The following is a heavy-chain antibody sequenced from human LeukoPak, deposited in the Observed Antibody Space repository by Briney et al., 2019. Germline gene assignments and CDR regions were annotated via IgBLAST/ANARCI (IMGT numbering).Heavy chain of an antibody. CDR1: GFTFSSNW. CDR2: INEDGSTT. J-gene: IGHJ4*02. V-gene: IGHV3-74*01. D-gene: IGHD1-26*01. CDR3: VRDLGGRSGH. Sequence: GGSLRLSCAASGFTFSSNWMHWVRQAPGKGLVWVSRINEDGSTTDYADSVKGRFTISRDNAKNTLYLQMNSLRAEDTAVYYCVRDLGGRSGHWGQGTLVTVSS.